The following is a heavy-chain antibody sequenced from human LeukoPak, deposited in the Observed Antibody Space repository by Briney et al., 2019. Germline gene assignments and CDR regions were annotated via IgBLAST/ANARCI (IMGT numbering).Heavy chain of an antibody. CDR3: AKAPVTTCSGAYCYPFDY. CDR2: ISYDGSNK. D-gene: IGHD2-15*01. V-gene: IGHV3-30*04. J-gene: IGHJ4*02. Sequence: GRSLRLSCAASGFTLSSYAMHWVRQAPGKGLEWVAVISYDGSNKYYADSVKGRFTISRDSSKNTLYLQMNSLRAGDAAVYYCAKAPVTTCSGAYCYPFDYWSQGTLVTVSS. CDR1: GFTLSSYA.